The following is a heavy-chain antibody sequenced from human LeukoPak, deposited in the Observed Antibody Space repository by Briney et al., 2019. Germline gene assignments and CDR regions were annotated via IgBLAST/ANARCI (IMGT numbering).Heavy chain of an antibody. CDR1: GFILSDRY. V-gene: IGHV3-11*01. CDR3: ATGSQIREADY. D-gene: IGHD3-10*01. CDR2: ISGSGSDI. Sequence: PGGSLRLSCAASGFILSDRYMAWIRQAPGKGLEWLSYISGSGSDINYADSVKGRFTISRDSAKNSLYLQMNSLRAEDTAVYYCATGSQIREADYWGQGTLVTVSS. J-gene: IGHJ4*02.